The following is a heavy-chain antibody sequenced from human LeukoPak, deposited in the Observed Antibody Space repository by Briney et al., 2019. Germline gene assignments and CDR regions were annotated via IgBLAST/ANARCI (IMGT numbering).Heavy chain of an antibody. D-gene: IGHD4-17*01. CDR1: GFTFSSYA. CDR2: ISYDGSNK. CDR3: ARVQDYGDYVEYYYYGMDV. V-gene: IGHV3-30*04. Sequence: GGSLRLSCAASGFTFSSYAMHWVRQAPGKGLEWVAVISYDGSNKYYADSVKGRFTISRDNSKNTLYLQMNSLRAEDTAVHYCARVQDYGDYVEYYYYGMDVWGQGTTVTVSS. J-gene: IGHJ6*02.